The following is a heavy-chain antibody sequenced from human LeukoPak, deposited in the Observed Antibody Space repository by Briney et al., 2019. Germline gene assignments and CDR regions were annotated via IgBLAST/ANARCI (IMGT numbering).Heavy chain of an antibody. D-gene: IGHD3-22*01. CDR3: ARRVYDSSGYTPNWFDP. Sequence: PGGSLRLSCAASGFTFSSYAMSWVRQPPGKGLEWIGEINHSGSTNYNPSLKSRVTISVDTSKNQFSLKLSSVTAADTAVYYCARRVYDSSGYTPNWFDPWGQGTLVTVSS. J-gene: IGHJ5*02. CDR1: GFTFSSYA. V-gene: IGHV4-34*01. CDR2: INHSGST.